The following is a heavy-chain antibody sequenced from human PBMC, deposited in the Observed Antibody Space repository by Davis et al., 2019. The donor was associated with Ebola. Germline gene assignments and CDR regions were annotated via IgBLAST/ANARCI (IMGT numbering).Heavy chain of an antibody. Sequence: SETLSLTCSVSGGSVKSHYWSWIRQPPGKGLEWIGYFFYSGNTNYNPSLMSRATISLDTSTNQVSLKLKSVTTADTAVYYCAALAGYWGQGTLVTVSS. V-gene: IGHV4-59*02. CDR3: AALAGY. J-gene: IGHJ4*02. CDR1: GGSVKSHY. CDR2: FFYSGNT.